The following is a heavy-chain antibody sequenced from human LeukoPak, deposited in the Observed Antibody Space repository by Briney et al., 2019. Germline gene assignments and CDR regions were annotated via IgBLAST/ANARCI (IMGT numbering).Heavy chain of an antibody. Sequence: SETLSLTCTVSGDSISGGYYWSWIRQPPGKGLEWIGYIYYSGSTNYNPSLKSRVTISVDTSKNQFSLKLSSVTAADTAVYYCARDPDAYYYDLWGQGTLVTVSS. J-gene: IGHJ4*02. CDR1: GDSISGGYY. V-gene: IGHV4-61*08. CDR2: IYYSGST. CDR3: ARDPDAYYYDL.